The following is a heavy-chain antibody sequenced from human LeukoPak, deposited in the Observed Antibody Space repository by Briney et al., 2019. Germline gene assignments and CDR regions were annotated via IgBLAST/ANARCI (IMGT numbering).Heavy chain of an antibody. CDR3: ARRLTGVDY. J-gene: IGHJ4*02. CDR2: INPNSGGT. CDR1: GYTFTAYY. V-gene: IGHV1-2*06. D-gene: IGHD7-27*01. Sequence: AASVKVSCKASGYTFTAYYMNWVRQAPGQGLEWMGRINPNSGGTNYAQKFQGRVTMTRDTSISTVYMELNSLRSDDTAVYYCARRLTGVDYWGKGTLVSVSS.